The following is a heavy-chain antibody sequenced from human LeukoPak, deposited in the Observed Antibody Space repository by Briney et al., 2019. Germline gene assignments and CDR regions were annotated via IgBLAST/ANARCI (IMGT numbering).Heavy chain of an antibody. CDR1: GGSISSYY. V-gene: IGHV4-59*01. J-gene: IGHJ4*02. Sequence: SETLSLTCTVSGGSISSYYWSWIRQPPGKGLEWIGYIYYSGSTNYNPSLKSRVTISVDTSKNQFSLKLSSVTAADTAVYYCARGGDIYGGNTGLFDYWGQGTLVTVSS. D-gene: IGHD4-23*01. CDR3: ARGGDIYGGNTGLFDY. CDR2: IYYSGST.